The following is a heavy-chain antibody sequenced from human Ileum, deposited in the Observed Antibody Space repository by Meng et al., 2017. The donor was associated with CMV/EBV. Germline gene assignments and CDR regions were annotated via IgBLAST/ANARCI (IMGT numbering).Heavy chain of an antibody. CDR1: GSISSSSYY. CDR3: ARGVVVPAVDPYYFDY. D-gene: IGHD2-2*01. Sequence: GSISSSSYYWSWIRQHPGKGLEWIGYIYYSGSAYYIPSLKSRVSISVDTSKKQFSLKLSSVTAADTAVYYCARGVVVPAVDPYYFDYWGQGTLVTVSS. CDR2: IYYSGSA. V-gene: IGHV4-31*02. J-gene: IGHJ4*02.